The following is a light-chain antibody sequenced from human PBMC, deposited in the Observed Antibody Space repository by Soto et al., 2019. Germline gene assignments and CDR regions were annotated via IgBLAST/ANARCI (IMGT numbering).Light chain of an antibody. V-gene: IGKV1-27*01. CDR2: GAV. CDR3: QNYHSAPFT. CDR1: QGIANY. Sequence: DIQMTQSPSSLSASLGDRVTITCRASQGIANYLAWYQHKPGKVPNLLIYGAVTLQSGVPSRSSGSGSGTDFNLTISSLQAEDVATYYCQNYHSAPFTFGPGTKVHIK. J-gene: IGKJ3*01.